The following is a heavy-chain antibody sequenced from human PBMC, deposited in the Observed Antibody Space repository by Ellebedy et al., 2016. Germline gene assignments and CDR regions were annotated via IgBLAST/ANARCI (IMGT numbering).Heavy chain of an antibody. D-gene: IGHD1-14*01. V-gene: IGHV2-5*01. CDR1: GFSLDTAEVV. Sequence: SGPTLVKPTQTLTLTCTFSGFSLDTAEVVVGWIRQPPGGALEWLSFIYGNDDKRYRPSLRSRLTITKDTSKNQVVLTMTNMDPVDTATYFCAHKSVYREVDYWGQGTLVTVSS. J-gene: IGHJ4*02. CDR3: AHKSVYREVDY. CDR2: IYGNDDK.